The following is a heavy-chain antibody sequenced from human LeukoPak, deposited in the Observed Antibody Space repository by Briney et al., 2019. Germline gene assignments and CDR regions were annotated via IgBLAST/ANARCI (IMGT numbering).Heavy chain of an antibody. CDR1: GFTFSSYG. D-gene: IGHD2-2*01. CDR3: AKCSITCYANAFYI. Sequence: GASLRLSCAASGFTFSSYGMHWVRQAPGKGLEWVAVIWYDGSNKYYADSVKGRFTISRDNSKNTLYLQMNSLRAEDTAVYYCAKCSITCYANAFYIWGQGTMVTVSS. CDR2: IWYDGSNK. J-gene: IGHJ3*02. V-gene: IGHV3-33*06.